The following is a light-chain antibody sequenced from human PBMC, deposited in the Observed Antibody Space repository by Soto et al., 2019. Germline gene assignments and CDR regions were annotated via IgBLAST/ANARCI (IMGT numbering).Light chain of an antibody. J-gene: IGLJ1*01. V-gene: IGLV1-40*01. Sequence: QSVLTQPPSVSGAPGQRVTISCTGSSSNIGAGYDVHWYQQLPGTAPKLLIYGNSNRPSEVPDRFSGSKSGTSASLAITGLQAEDEADYYCQSYDSSLSGVFGTGTKVTVL. CDR2: GNS. CDR1: SSNIGAGYD. CDR3: QSYDSSLSGV.